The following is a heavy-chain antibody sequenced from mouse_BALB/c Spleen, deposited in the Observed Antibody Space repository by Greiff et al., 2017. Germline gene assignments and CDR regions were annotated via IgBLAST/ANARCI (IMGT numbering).Heavy chain of an antibody. CDR3: ARGRGVYYGYAWFAY. Sequence: QVQLKESGAELVRPGTSVKISCKATGYTFSSYWIEWVKQRPGHGLEWIGEILPGSGSTNYNEKFKGKATFTADTSSNTAYMQLSSLTSEDSAVYYCARGRGVYYGYAWFAYWGQGTLVTVSA. CDR1: GYTFSSYW. J-gene: IGHJ3*01. D-gene: IGHD1-2*01. CDR2: ILPGSGST. V-gene: IGHV1-9*01.